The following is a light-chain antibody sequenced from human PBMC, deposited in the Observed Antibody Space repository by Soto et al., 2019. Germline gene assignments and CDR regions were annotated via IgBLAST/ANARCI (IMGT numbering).Light chain of an antibody. V-gene: IGKV3-20*01. CDR1: QSVSSSY. CDR2: GAS. J-gene: IGKJ2*01. CDR3: QQYGSSPPYT. Sequence: EIVLTQSPGTLSLSPGERATLSCRASQSVSSSYLAWYQKKPGQAPRLLIYGASSRATGIPNRFSGSGSGTGFTLTISQLEPEDFAVYYWQQYGSSPPYTFGQGTKREIK.